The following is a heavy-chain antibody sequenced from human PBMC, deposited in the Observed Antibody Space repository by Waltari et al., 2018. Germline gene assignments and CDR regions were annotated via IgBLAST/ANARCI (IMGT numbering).Heavy chain of an antibody. D-gene: IGHD3-22*01. V-gene: IGHV1-8*03. Sequence: QVQLAQSGAEVKKPGASVKVSCKASGYPFTSSDGNWVRQATGQGLEWMGWMNPNSGNTAYAQKFQGRVTITRHSSISTAYMELSSLRSEDTAVYYCARGGLNAFDIWGQGTMVTVSS. CDR2: MNPNSGNT. J-gene: IGHJ3*02. CDR3: ARGGLNAFDI. CDR1: GYPFTSSD.